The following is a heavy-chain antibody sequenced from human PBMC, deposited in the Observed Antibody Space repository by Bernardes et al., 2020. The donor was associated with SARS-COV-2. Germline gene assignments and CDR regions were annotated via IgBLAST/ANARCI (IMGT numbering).Heavy chain of an antibody. D-gene: IGHD6-13*01. Sequence: SQTLSLTCAISGDSVSSNSAAWNWIRQSPSRGLEWLGRTYYKSKWFNDYAVSVKSRITINPDTSKNQFSLQLNSVTPEDTAVYYCARDGGRAAAGTRFDYWGQGTLVTVSS. V-gene: IGHV6-1*01. CDR3: ARDGGRAAAGTRFDY. CDR2: TYYKSKWFN. CDR1: GDSVSSNSAA. J-gene: IGHJ4*02.